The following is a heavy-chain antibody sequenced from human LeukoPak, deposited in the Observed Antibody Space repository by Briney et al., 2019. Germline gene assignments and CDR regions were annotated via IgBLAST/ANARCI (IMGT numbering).Heavy chain of an antibody. J-gene: IGHJ4*02. CDR3: ARSGTAMVTVDY. CDR2: IYYSGIT. D-gene: IGHD5-18*01. Sequence: SETLSLTCTVSGGSISSYYWSWIRQPPGKGLEWIGYIYYSGITNYNPSLKSRVTISVDTSKNQFSLKVSSVTAAGTAVYYCARSGTAMVTVDYWGQGTLVTVSS. CDR1: GGSISSYY. V-gene: IGHV4-59*01.